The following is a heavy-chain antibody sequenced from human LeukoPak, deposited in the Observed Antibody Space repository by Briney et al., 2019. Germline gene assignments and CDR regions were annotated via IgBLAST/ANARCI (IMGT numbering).Heavy chain of an antibody. D-gene: IGHD3-22*01. J-gene: IGHJ4*02. CDR1: GFTFTSSA. CDR3: AAGSSGYYSDFDY. V-gene: IGHV1-58*02. CDR2: IVVGSGNT. Sequence: GASVKVSCKASGFTFTSSAMQWVRQARGQRLEWIGWIVVGSGNTNYAQKFQERVTITRDMSTSTAYMELSSLRSEDTAVYCCAAGSSGYYSDFDYWGQGTLVTVSS.